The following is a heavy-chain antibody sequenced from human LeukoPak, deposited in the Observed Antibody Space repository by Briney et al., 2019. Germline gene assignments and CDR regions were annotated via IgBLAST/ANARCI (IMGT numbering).Heavy chain of an antibody. D-gene: IGHD1-26*01. CDR2: IKSKTDCGTT. J-gene: IGHJ6*03. V-gene: IGHV3-15*01. Sequence: PGGSLRLSCAASGFTFSNAWMSWVRQAPGKGLEWVGRIKSKTDCGTTDYAAPVKGRFTISRDDSKNTLYLQMNSLKTEDTAVYYCTTLSGSYWDYYYMDVWGKGTTVTVSS. CDR3: TTLSGSYWDYYYMDV. CDR1: GFTFSNAW.